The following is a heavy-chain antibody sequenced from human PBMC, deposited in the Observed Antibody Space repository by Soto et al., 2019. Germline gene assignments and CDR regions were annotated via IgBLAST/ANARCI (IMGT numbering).Heavy chain of an antibody. J-gene: IGHJ4*02. V-gene: IGHV1-69*02. CDR2: IIPILGIA. CDR3: ARARTPIAAAGTFDY. D-gene: IGHD6-13*01. Sequence: QVQLVQSGAEVKKPGSSVKVSCKASGGTFSSYTISWVRQAPGQGLEWMGRIIPILGIANYAQKFQGRVTITADKSTSTAYMELSSLRSEDTAVYYCARARTPIAAAGTFDYWGQGTPVTVSS. CDR1: GGTFSSYT.